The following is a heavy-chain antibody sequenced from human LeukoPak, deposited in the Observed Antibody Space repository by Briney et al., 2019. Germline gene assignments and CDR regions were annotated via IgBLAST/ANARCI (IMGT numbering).Heavy chain of an antibody. CDR3: ASYERITMVRGVIPPPGNWFDP. CDR2: ISSSSSYI. J-gene: IGHJ5*02. Sequence: PGGSLRLSRAASGFTFSSYSMNWARQAPGKGLEWVSSISSSSSYIYYADSVKGRFTISRDNAKNSLYLQMNSLRAEDTAVYYCASYERITMVRGVIPPPGNWFDPWGQGTLVTVSS. D-gene: IGHD3-10*01. V-gene: IGHV3-21*01. CDR1: GFTFSSYS.